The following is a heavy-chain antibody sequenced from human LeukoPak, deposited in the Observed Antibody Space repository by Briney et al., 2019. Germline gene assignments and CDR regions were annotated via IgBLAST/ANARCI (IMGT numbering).Heavy chain of an antibody. CDR1: GFTFSSYA. Sequence: GGSLRLSCAASGFTFSSYAMSWVRQAPGKGLEWVSAISGSGGSTYYADSVKGRFTISRDNAKNSLYLQMNSLRAEDTAVYYCARGPSGGNNLWVDYWDQGTLVTVSS. D-gene: IGHD1-20*01. CDR2: ISGSGGST. J-gene: IGHJ4*02. CDR3: ARGPSGGNNLWVDY. V-gene: IGHV3-23*01.